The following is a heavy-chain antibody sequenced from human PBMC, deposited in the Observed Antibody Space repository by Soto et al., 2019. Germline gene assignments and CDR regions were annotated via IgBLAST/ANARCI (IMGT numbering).Heavy chain of an antibody. D-gene: IGHD3-3*01. CDR3: ARGLRFYPLRVYYYYYMDV. V-gene: IGHV3-74*01. CDR2: INSDGSSI. Sequence: TGGSLRLSCAASGFSFSSSPMSWVRQVPGKGLEWVSRINSDGSSISYADSVKGRFTISRDNAKNTLYLQMNSLRAEDTAVYYCARGLRFYPLRVYYYYYMDVWGKGTTVTVSS. J-gene: IGHJ6*03. CDR1: GFSFSSSP.